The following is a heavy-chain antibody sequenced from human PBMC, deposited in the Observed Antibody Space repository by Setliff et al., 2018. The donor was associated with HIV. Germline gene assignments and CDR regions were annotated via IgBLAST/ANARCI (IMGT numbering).Heavy chain of an antibody. J-gene: IGHJ6*02. CDR2: TYYGGST. D-gene: IGHD3-22*01. V-gene: IGHV4-59*01. CDR1: GVSITSYY. CDR3: ARHLTYDTTDSLSGYGLDV. Sequence: PSETLSLTCTVSGVSITSYYWSWVRQVPGKGLEWIGNTYYGGSTDYNIYNPSLRSRVTISVDIYRKQLSLNLKSVTTADTAVYYCARHLTYDTTDSLSGYGLDVWGQGTTVTVSS.